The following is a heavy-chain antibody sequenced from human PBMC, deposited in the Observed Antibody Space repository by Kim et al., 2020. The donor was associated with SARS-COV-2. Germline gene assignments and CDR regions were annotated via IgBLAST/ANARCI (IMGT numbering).Heavy chain of an antibody. Sequence: SETLSLTCTVSGGAISSSNYYWGWIRQPPGKGLEWIGNIYNSGSTYYNPSLKSRVTISVDTSKNQFSLKLSSVTAADTAVYYCARIGGSSGWYSAFDIWGQGTMVTVSS. V-gene: IGHV4-39*01. J-gene: IGHJ3*02. D-gene: IGHD6-19*01. CDR2: IYNSGST. CDR3: ARIGGSSGWYSAFDI. CDR1: GGAISSSNYY.